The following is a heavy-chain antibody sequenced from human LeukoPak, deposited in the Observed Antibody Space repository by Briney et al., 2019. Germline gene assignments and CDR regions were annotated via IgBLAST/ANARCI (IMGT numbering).Heavy chain of an antibody. D-gene: IGHD2-2*01. V-gene: IGHV1-69*13. CDR2: IIPIFGTA. CDR1: GGTFSSYA. J-gene: IGHJ4*02. Sequence: SVKVSCKASGGTFSSYAISWLRQAPGQGLEWTGGIIPIFGTANYAQKFQCRVTITADESTSTAYMELSSLRSEDTAVSYCASSLIVVVPAARGLGDWGQGTLVTVSS. CDR3: ASSLIVVVPAARGLGD.